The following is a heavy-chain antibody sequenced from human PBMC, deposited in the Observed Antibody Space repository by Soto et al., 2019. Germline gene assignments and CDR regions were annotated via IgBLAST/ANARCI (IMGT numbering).Heavy chain of an antibody. CDR3: TRDPTYFYDSSGYYDY. V-gene: IGHV3-74*01. J-gene: IGHJ4*02. Sequence: EVQLVESGGGLVQPGGSLRLSCAASGFTFSSYWMHWVRQAPGKGLVWVSRINSDGSSTTYADSVKGRFTISRDNAKNTLYVQMNSLRAEDTAVYYCTRDPTYFYDSSGYYDYWGQGTLVTVSS. D-gene: IGHD3-22*01. CDR1: GFTFSSYW. CDR2: INSDGSST.